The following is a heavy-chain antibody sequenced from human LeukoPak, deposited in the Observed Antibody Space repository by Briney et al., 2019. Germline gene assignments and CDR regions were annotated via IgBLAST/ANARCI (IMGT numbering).Heavy chain of an antibody. CDR1: GFTFSTYA. CDR2: ISGGGDST. V-gene: IGHV3-23*01. D-gene: IGHD3-22*01. Sequence: GGSLRLSCAASGFTFSTYAMSWVRQAPGKGLEWVSTISGGGDSTYYTDSVKGRFAISRDNSKNTLYLQMNSLRAEDTAVYYCAKGSYYDSSGSFYFDYWGQGTLVTVSS. J-gene: IGHJ4*02. CDR3: AKGSYYDSSGSFYFDY.